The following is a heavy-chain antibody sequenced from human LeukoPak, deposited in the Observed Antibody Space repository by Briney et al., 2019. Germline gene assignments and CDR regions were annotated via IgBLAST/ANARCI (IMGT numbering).Heavy chain of an antibody. Sequence: ETLSLTCAVYGGSFSGYYWSWVRQAPGKGLVWVSVIYSGGSTYYADSVKGRFTISRDNSKNTLYLQMNSLRAEDTAVYYCARDGLYSSSWLTIDYWGQGTLVTVSS. V-gene: IGHV3-66*01. J-gene: IGHJ4*02. D-gene: IGHD6-13*01. CDR2: IYSGGST. CDR1: GGSFSGYY. CDR3: ARDGLYSSSWLTIDY.